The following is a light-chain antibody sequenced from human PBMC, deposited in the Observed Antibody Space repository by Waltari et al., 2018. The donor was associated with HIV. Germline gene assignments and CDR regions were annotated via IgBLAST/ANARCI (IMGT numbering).Light chain of an antibody. J-gene: IGLJ2*01. CDR3: HSYDTNNQV. Sequence: NFMLTQPHSMSESPGKTVTISCTRSSGSIASNYVQRYQQRPGSAPTTVIYEDNERPSGVPDRFSGSIDRSSNSASLTISGLKTEDEADYYCHSYDTNNQVFGGGTKLTVV. V-gene: IGLV6-57*04. CDR1: SGSIASNY. CDR2: EDN.